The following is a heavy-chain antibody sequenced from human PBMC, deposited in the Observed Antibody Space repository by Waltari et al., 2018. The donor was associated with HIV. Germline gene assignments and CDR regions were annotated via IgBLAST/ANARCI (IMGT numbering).Heavy chain of an antibody. D-gene: IGHD5-12*01. CDR3: ARGAIYSDGPYDALDI. V-gene: IGHV3-7*01. CDR1: GFTSNNYW. CDR2: AAADENDE. J-gene: IGHJ3*02. Sequence: VQLVESGGGLVQPGGSLRLSCVASGFTSNNYWMTWVGQAPGQVLVWGANAAADENDEYFVDSMTGRFTISREYAKNLLFLHRSSLRVEDTAVYYCARGAIYSDGPYDALDIWGRGTMVTVSS.